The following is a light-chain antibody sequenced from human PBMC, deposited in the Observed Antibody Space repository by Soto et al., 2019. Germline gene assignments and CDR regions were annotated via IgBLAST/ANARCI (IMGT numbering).Light chain of an antibody. CDR2: EVS. J-gene: IGLJ1*01. V-gene: IGLV2-14*01. CDR1: SSDLGGSNY. CDR3: SSDTSTRTPFV. Sequence: QSALTQPASVSGSPGQSITISCTGTSSDLGGSNYVSWYQQHPGKAPKLIIYEVSNRPSGVSNRFSGSKSGNTASLTISGLQAEDEADYFCSSDTSTRTPFVFGTGTKLTVL.